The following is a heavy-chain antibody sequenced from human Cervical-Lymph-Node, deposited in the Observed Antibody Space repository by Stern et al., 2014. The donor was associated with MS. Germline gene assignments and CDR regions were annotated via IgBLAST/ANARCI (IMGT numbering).Heavy chain of an antibody. D-gene: IGHD4-23*01. J-gene: IGHJ4*02. CDR3: ARGGNGRARLYYFDY. Sequence: EVQLVESGGGLVQPGGSLRLSCAASGFTFSSYWMHWVRQAPGKGLVWVSRINSDGSSTSYADSVKGRFTISRDNAKNTLYLQMNSLRAEDTAVYYCARGGNGRARLYYFDYWGQGTLVTVSS. V-gene: IGHV3-74*02. CDR1: GFTFSSYW. CDR2: INSDGSST.